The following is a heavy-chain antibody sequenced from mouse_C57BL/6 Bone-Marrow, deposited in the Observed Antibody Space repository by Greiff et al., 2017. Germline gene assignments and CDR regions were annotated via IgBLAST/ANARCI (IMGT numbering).Heavy chain of an antibody. D-gene: IGHD1-1*01. CDR1: GFNIKDDY. CDR3: TTPSSLDY. J-gene: IGHJ2*01. V-gene: IGHV14-4*01. CDR2: IDPENGDT. Sequence: VQLQQSGAELVRPGASVKLSRTASGFNIKDDYMHWVKQRPEQGLEWIGWIDPENGDTEYASKFQGKATITADTSSNTAYLQLSSLTSEDTAVYYCTTPSSLDYWGQGTTLTVSS.